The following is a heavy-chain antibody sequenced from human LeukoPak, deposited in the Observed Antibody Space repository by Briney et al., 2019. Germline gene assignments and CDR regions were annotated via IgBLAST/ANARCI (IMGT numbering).Heavy chain of an antibody. J-gene: IGHJ6*03. CDR3: ARGRVSSSTWYSTYYYYFYMDV. CDR1: GGSFSGYY. CDR2: INHSGST. V-gene: IGHV4-34*01. Sequence: SETQSLTCAVYGGSFSGYYWSWIRQPPGKGLEWIGEINHSGSTNYNPSLKSRVTISVDTSKNQFSLRLRSVTAADTAVYFCARGRVSSSTWYSTYYYYFYMDVWGKGTTVTVSS. D-gene: IGHD1-1*01.